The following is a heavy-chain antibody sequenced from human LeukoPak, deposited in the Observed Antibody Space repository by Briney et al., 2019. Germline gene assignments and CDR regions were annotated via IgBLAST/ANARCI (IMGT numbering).Heavy chain of an antibody. J-gene: IGHJ4*02. CDR1: GNYW. D-gene: IGHD6-19*01. CDR3: ARRGRVAGTLGDY. CDR2: INSDGSWT. Sequence: PGGSLRLSCAASGNYWMHWVRQAPGKGLVWVSHINSDGSWTSYADSVKGRFTISRDNAKNSLYLQMNSLRAEDTAVYYCARRGRVAGTLGDYWGQGTLVTVSS. V-gene: IGHV3-74*01.